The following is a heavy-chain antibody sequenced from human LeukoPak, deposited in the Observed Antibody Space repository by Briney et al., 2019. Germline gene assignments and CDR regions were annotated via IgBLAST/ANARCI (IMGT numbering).Heavy chain of an antibody. D-gene: IGHD4-23*01. CDR2: IYSGGST. CDR3: ARVLPAGNCFDD. CDR1: GLSVTSNY. V-gene: IGHV3-53*01. Sequence: GGSLRLSCAASGLSVTSNYMSWVRQAPGKGMEWVSVIYSGGSTYYADSVTGRFTISRDNSKNTLYLQMNSLRAEDTAVYYCARVLPAGNCFDDWGQGILVTVSS. J-gene: IGHJ4*02.